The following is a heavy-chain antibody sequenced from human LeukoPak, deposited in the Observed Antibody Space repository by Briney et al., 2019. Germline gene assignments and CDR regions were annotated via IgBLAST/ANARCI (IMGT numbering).Heavy chain of an antibody. Sequence: GGSLRLSCAASGFTFSDYYMNWIRQAPGKGLEWVSYISSSGNTKYYADSVQGRFTISRDNAENSLYLQMNTQRGEDTAVYYCARVGSAAGFHLDSWGQGTLVTVSS. J-gene: IGHJ4*02. CDR1: GFTFSDYY. CDR3: ARVGSAAGFHLDS. D-gene: IGHD6-13*01. V-gene: IGHV3-11*01. CDR2: ISSSGNTK.